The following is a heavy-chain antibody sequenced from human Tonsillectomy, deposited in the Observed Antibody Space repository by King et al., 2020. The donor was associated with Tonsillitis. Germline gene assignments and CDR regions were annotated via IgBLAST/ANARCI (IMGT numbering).Heavy chain of an antibody. CDR3: ARVRSAYYDSSGPEFDH. CDR1: GYTFSDYG. V-gene: IGHV1-18*04. J-gene: IGHJ4*02. Sequence: VQLVESGGEVKKPGTSVKLSCKASGYTFSDYGIIWIRQAPGQGLEWMGWISGYNGFTNYAKKVQGRVTTTTDTSTTTAYMELRSLRSDDTAVYYCARVRSAYYDSSGPEFDHWGQGTLITVSS. CDR2: ISGYNGFT. D-gene: IGHD3-22*01.